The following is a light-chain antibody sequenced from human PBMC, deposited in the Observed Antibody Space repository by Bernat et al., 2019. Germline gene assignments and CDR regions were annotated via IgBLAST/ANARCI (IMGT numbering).Light chain of an antibody. V-gene: IGKV3-11*01. CDR2: DAS. Sequence: EIVLTQSPATLSLSPGERATLSCRASQSVSSYLAWYQQKPGQAPRLLIHDASNRATGIPARFSGSGSGTDFTLTISSLEPEDFAFYYWQQRSNWPPITFGQGTRLEIK. J-gene: IGKJ5*01. CDR1: QSVSSY. CDR3: QQRSNWPPIT.